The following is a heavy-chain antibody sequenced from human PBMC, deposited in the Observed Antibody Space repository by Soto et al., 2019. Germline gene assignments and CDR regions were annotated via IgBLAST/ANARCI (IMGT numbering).Heavy chain of an antibody. D-gene: IGHD3-9*01. V-gene: IGHV3-21*01. CDR2: ISSSSSYI. Sequence: PGGSLRLSCAASGFTFSGYSMNWVRQAPGKGLEWVSSISSSSSYIYYADSVKGRFTISRDNAKNSLYLQMNSLRAEDTAVYYCASNYDILTGYYISYWGQGTLVTVSS. J-gene: IGHJ4*02. CDR1: GFTFSGYS. CDR3: ASNYDILTGYYISY.